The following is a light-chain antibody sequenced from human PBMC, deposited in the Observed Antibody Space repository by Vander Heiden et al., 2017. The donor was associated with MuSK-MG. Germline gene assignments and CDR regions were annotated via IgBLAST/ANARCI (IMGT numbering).Light chain of an antibody. V-gene: IGLV5-45*03. Sequence: QAVLTQPSSLSASPGASARLTCTLRSGINVGTYRIYWYQQKPGSPPQYHLRYKSDSDKKQGSGVPSRFSGSKDASANAGILLISGLQSEDEDDYYCMIWHSSAVVFGGGTKLTVL. J-gene: IGLJ2*01. CDR2: YKSDSDK. CDR1: SGINVGTYR. CDR3: MIWHSSAVV.